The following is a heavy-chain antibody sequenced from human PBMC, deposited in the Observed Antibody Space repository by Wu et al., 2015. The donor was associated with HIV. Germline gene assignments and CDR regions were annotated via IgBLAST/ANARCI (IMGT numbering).Heavy chain of an antibody. CDR1: GGTFSSYA. CDR2: IIPIFGDT. CDR3: ARAPPYSSSWLHFDY. Sequence: QVQLVQSGAEVKKPGSSVKVSCKASGGTFSSYAIIWVRQAPGQGLEWLGGIIPIFGDTKYAQRFQGRVTITADESTSTAFMELSSLRSEDTAVYYCARAPPYSSSWLHFDYWGQGTLVTVSS. V-gene: IGHV1-69*12. J-gene: IGHJ4*02. D-gene: IGHD6-13*01.